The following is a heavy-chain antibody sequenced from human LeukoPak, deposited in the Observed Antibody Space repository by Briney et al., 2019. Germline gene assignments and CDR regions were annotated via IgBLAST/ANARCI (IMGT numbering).Heavy chain of an antibody. CDR3: ARQGYRYGNDDY. CDR2: IYYSGTT. J-gene: IGHJ4*02. V-gene: IGHV4-39*01. Sequence: SETLSLTCTVSGGSITSSSYYWGWIRQPPGKGLDWIASIYYSGTTYYNPSLKSRVTISVDTSKNQFSLALSSVTAADTAVYYCARQGYRYGNDDYWGQGTLVTVSS. CDR1: GGSITSSSYY. D-gene: IGHD5-18*01.